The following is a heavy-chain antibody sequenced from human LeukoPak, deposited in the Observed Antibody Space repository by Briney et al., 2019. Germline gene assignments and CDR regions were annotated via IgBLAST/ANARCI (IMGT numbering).Heavy chain of an antibody. D-gene: IGHD3-10*01. Sequence: SQTLSLTCTVSGGSISSGGYYWSWIRQHPGKGLEWIGCIYYSGSTYYSPSLKSRVTISVDTSKNQFSLKLSSVTAADTAVYYCAREPRITMVRGVIIGYFDYWGQGTLVTVSS. CDR1: GGSISSGGYY. V-gene: IGHV4-31*03. CDR2: IYYSGST. J-gene: IGHJ4*02. CDR3: AREPRITMVRGVIIGYFDY.